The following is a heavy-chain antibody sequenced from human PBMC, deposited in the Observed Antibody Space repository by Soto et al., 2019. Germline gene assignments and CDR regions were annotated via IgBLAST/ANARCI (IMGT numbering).Heavy chain of an antibody. Sequence: QVQLVESGGGVVQPGRSLRLSCAASGFTFSSDGMHCVRQAPGKGLEWVAVISYDGSNKYYADSVKGRFTISRDNSKNTLYLQMNSLRAEDTAVYYCAKDGYGDYWYFDLWGRGTLVTVSS. CDR3: AKDGYGDYWYFDL. J-gene: IGHJ2*01. D-gene: IGHD4-17*01. V-gene: IGHV3-30*18. CDR2: ISYDGSNK. CDR1: GFTFSSDG.